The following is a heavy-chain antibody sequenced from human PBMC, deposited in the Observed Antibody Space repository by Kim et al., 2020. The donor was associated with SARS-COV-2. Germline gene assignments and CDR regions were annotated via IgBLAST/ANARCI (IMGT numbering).Heavy chain of an antibody. CDR3: ARGSTTGYYA. J-gene: IGHJ4*02. V-gene: IGHV3-66*01. Sequence: GRQYYADSVEGSITIARDISENTVYLQLNSLGVEDTAVYYCARGSTTGYYAWGQGTLVSVSS. CDR2: GRQ. D-gene: IGHD3-9*01.